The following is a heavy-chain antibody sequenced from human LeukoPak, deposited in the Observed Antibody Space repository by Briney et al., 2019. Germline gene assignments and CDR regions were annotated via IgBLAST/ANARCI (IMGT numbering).Heavy chain of an antibody. CDR3: AREGEYYGSGSYSYWFDP. Sequence: GASVNVSCKASGYTFTGYYMHWVRQAPGQGLEWMGWINPNSGGTNYAQKFQGWVTMTRDTSISTAYMGLSRLRSDDTAVYYCAREGEYYGSGSYSYWFDPWGQGTLVTVSS. CDR2: INPNSGGT. D-gene: IGHD3-10*01. CDR1: GYTFTGYY. J-gene: IGHJ5*02. V-gene: IGHV1-2*04.